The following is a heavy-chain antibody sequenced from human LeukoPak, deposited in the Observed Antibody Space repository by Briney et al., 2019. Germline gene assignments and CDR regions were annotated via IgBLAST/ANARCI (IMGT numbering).Heavy chain of an antibody. J-gene: IGHJ2*01. CDR3: TTPSVAGHPLYWYFEL. D-gene: IGHD6-19*01. Sequence: SETLSPTCTVSGGSISSSRYSWGGIRRPPGKGLEWLAILYYSGSTYYNPSLKRRVTISVDPSKNQFSLRLSSVTAEDTAVYYCTTPSVAGHPLYWYFELWGRGTLVTVSP. V-gene: IGHV4-39*07. CDR2: LYYSGST. CDR1: GGSISSSRYS.